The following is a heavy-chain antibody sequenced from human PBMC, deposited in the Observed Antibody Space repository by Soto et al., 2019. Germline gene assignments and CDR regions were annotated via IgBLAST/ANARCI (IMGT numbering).Heavy chain of an antibody. J-gene: IGHJ6*02. V-gene: IGHV4-39*01. CDR1: GGSISSSSYY. CDR2: IYYSGNT. D-gene: IGHD3-3*01. CDR3: ATPGFWSGYSFYYYGMDV. Sequence: PSETLSLTCTVSGGSISSSSYYWGWIRQPPGKGLEWIGSIYYSGNTYYNPSLKSRVTISVDTSKNQFSLKLTSVTAADTAVYYCATPGFWSGYSFYYYGMDVWGQGTTVTVSS.